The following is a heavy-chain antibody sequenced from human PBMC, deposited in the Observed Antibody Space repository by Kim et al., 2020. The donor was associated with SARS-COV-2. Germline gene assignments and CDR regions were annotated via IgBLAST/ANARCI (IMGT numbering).Heavy chain of an antibody. V-gene: IGHV3-23*01. D-gene: IGHD3-3*01. CDR2: ISIRGST. J-gene: IGHJ6*01. Sequence: GGSLRLSCTASGFTFSDSAMGWVRQAPGKGLQWVSTISIRGSTTYPPSSESRLLISTNNTSHTLYLHINNMLAPDDTVDYYSARRRGTSVSPYHFYYG. CDR1: GFTFSDSA. CDR3: ARRRGTSVSPYHFYYG.